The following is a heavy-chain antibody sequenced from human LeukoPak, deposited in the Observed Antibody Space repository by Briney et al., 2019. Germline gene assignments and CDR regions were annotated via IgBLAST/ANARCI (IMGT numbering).Heavy chain of an antibody. CDR1: GGSISSYY. Sequence: PSETLSLTCTVPGGSISSYYWSWIRQPPGKGLEWIGYIYYSGSTNYNPSLKSRVTISVDTSKNQFSLKLSSVTAADTAVYYCARGGYSYGGFDYWGQGTLVTVSS. CDR2: IYYSGST. J-gene: IGHJ4*02. V-gene: IGHV4-59*01. CDR3: ARGGYSYGGFDY. D-gene: IGHD5-18*01.